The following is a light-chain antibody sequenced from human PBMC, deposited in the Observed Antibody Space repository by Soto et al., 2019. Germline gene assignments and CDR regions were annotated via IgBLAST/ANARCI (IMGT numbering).Light chain of an antibody. V-gene: IGKV3-20*01. CDR1: QSVSSSY. Sequence: EIVLTQSPGTLYLSPGERATLSCRASQSVSSSYLAWYQQKPGQPPRLLIYGASSRANGIPDRFSGSGSGTDFTLTISRLEPEDFAVYYCHQYGSSPLTFGGGTKVEIK. CDR2: GAS. J-gene: IGKJ4*01. CDR3: HQYGSSPLT.